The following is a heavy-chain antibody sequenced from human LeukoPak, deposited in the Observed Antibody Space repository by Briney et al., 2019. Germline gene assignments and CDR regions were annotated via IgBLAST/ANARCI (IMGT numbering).Heavy chain of an antibody. Sequence: RSGGSLRLSCAASGFTFSSYEMNWVRQAPGKGLEWVSYISSTASTMYYADSVKGRFTISRDNAKNSLYLQVTSLRAEDTAVYYCARGYSFGPDFFDYWGQGTLVTVSS. V-gene: IGHV3-48*03. CDR2: ISSTASTM. J-gene: IGHJ4*02. D-gene: IGHD4-11*01. CDR1: GFTFSSYE. CDR3: ARGYSFGPDFFDY.